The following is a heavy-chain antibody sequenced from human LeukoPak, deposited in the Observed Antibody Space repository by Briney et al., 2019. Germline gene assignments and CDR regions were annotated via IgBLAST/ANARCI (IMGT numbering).Heavy chain of an antibody. D-gene: IGHD6-13*01. CDR3: ARGKGSYSSSWYPFYYYYYGMDV. J-gene: IGHJ6*02. Sequence: PGGSLRLSCAASGFTFSSYWMSWVRQAPGKGLEWVANTKQDGSEKYYVDSVKGRFTISRDNAKNSLYLQMNSLRAEDTAVYYCARGKGSYSSSWYPFYYYYYGMDVWGQGTTVTVSS. CDR2: TKQDGSEK. CDR1: GFTFSSYW. V-gene: IGHV3-7*01.